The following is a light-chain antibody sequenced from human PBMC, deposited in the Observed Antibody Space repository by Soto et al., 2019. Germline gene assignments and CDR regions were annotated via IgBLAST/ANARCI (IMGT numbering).Light chain of an antibody. CDR1: QSINNW. J-gene: IGKJ2*01. Sequence: DIQMTQSPSTLSASVGDRVTIICRASQSINNWLAWYQQKPGKAPKLLIYKASSLESGVTSRFSGSGYGTEFTLTISSLQPEDFATYYCQQYNSYLYTFGQGTRLEIK. V-gene: IGKV1-5*03. CDR2: KAS. CDR3: QQYNSYLYT.